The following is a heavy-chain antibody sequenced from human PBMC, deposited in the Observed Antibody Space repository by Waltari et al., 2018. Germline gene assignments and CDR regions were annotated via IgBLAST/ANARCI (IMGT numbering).Heavy chain of an antibody. V-gene: IGHV1-69*18. J-gene: IGHJ4*02. D-gene: IGHD6-13*01. Sequence: QVQLAQSGAEVKNPGSSVKVFFKASGGTVSSYAITWVRRAPGQGLEWMGRIIPTFGTANYAQKFQGRVTITADESTSTAYMELSSLRSEDTAVYYCARGAAAGTLDYWGQGTLVTVSS. CDR1: GGTVSSYA. CDR3: ARGAAAGTLDY. CDR2: IIPTFGTA.